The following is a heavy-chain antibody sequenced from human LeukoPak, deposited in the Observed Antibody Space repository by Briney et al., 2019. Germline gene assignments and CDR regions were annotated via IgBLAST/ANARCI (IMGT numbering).Heavy chain of an antibody. D-gene: IGHD5-18*01. CDR2: INHSGST. V-gene: IGHV4-34*01. Sequence: PGGSLRLSCAASGFTFSSYWMHWVRQPPGKGLEWIGEINHSGSTNYNPSLKSRVTISVDTSKNQFSLKLSSVTAADTAVYYCARADVDTAMVMDYWGQGTLVTVSS. CDR1: GFTFSSYW. CDR3: ARADVDTAMVMDY. J-gene: IGHJ4*02.